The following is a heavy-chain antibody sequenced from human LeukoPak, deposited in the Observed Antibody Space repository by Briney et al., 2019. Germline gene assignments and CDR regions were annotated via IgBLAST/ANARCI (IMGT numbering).Heavy chain of an antibody. J-gene: IGHJ4*02. D-gene: IGHD3-22*01. CDR1: GFTFSSYG. CDR3: AKDPSSGYYPTSWYFDY. Sequence: GGFLRLCCAASGFTFSSYGMHWVRQAPGKGLEWVSAISGSGGSTYYADPVKGRFTISRDNSKNTLYLQMNSLRAEDTAVYYCAKDPSSGYYPTSWYFDYWGQGTLVTVSS. V-gene: IGHV3-23*01. CDR2: ISGSGGST.